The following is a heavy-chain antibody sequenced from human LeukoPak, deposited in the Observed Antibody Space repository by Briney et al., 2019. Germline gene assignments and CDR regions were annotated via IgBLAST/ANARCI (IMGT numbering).Heavy chain of an antibody. V-gene: IGHV3-64*02. J-gene: IGHJ6*03. CDR1: GFSFSSYP. CDR2: ISNNGGDT. D-gene: IGHD2-21*01. CDR3: AKDGIAQSYYYYYMDV. Sequence: PGGSLRLSCVASGFSFSSYPMHCVRQAPGKGLESVAGISNNGGDTYYGDSVKGRFTISRDNSKNTLYLQMGSLRPEDMAVYYCAKDGIAQSYYYYYMDVWGKGTTVTVSS.